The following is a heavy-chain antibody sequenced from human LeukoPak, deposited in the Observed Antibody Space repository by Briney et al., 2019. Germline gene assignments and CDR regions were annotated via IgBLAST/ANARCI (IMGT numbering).Heavy chain of an antibody. J-gene: IGHJ6*02. CDR2: ISYDGSNK. V-gene: IGHV3-30*18. CDR3: AKDEYYYDSSGYYYSYYYGMDV. D-gene: IGHD3-22*01. Sequence: GGSLRLSCAASGFTFSSYGMHWVRQAPGKGLEWVAVISYDGSNKYYADSVKGRFTISRDNSKNTLYLQMNSPRAEDTAVYYCAKDEYYYDSSGYYYSYYYGMDVWGQGTTVTVSS. CDR1: GFTFSSYG.